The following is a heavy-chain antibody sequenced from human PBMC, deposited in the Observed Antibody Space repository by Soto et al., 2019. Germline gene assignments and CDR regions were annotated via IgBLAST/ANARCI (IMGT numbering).Heavy chain of an antibody. D-gene: IGHD2-2*02. CDR3: TTVLEIVVVPAAIEYGMDV. CDR1: GFTFSNAW. V-gene: IGHV3-15*01. Sequence: GGSLRLSCAASGFTFSNAWMSWVRQAPGKGLEWVGRIKSKTDGGTTDYAAPVKGRFTISRDDSKNTLYLQMNSLKTEDTAVYYCTTVLEIVVVPAAIEYGMDVWGQGTTVTVS. J-gene: IGHJ6*02. CDR2: IKSKTDGGTT.